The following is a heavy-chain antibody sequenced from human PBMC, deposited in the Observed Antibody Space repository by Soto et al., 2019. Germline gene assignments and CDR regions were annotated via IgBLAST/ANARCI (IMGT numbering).Heavy chain of an antibody. CDR3: AKQFSSSTWYAFDH. J-gene: IGHJ4*02. CDR2: ISAGVIDT. Sequence: EVQLLESGEALVQPGGSLRLSCAASGFTYNIYAMSWVRQAPGKGLEWVSGISAGVIDTYYADSVKGRFTVSRDDSKNTLYLQMTSLRADDTAVYYCAKQFSSSTWYAFDHWGRGTLVTVSS. CDR1: GFTYNIYA. V-gene: IGHV3-23*01. D-gene: IGHD6-13*01.